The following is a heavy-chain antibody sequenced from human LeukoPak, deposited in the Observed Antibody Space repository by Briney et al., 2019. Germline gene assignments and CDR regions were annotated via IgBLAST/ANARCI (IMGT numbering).Heavy chain of an antibody. D-gene: IGHD3-22*01. CDR1: GFTFPNYA. Sequence: GGSLRLSCEASGFTFPNYAMTWVRQAPGKGLEWVSSISSSSSYIYYADSVKGRFTISRDNAKNSLYLQMNSLRAEDTAVYYCARDQASGYYRNFDYWGQGTLVTVSS. J-gene: IGHJ4*02. V-gene: IGHV3-21*01. CDR2: ISSSSSYI. CDR3: ARDQASGYYRNFDY.